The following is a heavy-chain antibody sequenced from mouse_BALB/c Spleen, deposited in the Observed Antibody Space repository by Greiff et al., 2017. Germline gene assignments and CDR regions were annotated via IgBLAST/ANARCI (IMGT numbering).Heavy chain of an antibody. Sequence: VQLQQSGAEPVKPGASVKLSCTASGFNIKDTYMHWVKQRPEQGLEWIGRIDPANGNTKYDPKFQGKATITADTSSNTAYLQLSSLTSEDTAVYYCASIYYYGSIYAMDYWGQGTSVTVSS. J-gene: IGHJ4*01. CDR1: GFNIKDTY. D-gene: IGHD1-1*01. CDR3: ASIYYYGSIYAMDY. V-gene: IGHV14-3*02. CDR2: IDPANGNT.